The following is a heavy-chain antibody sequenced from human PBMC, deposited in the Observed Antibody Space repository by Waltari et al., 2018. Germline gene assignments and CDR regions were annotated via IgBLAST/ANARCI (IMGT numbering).Heavy chain of an antibody. Sequence: QVQLVQSGAEVKTPGSSVKVSCKASGGTFSSYAIRWVRRAHGQGLEWMGGITAIFGTANYAQKFQGRVTITADESTSTAYMELSSLRSEDTAVYYCARVKSIAARHFDPWGQGTLVTVSS. V-gene: IGHV1-69*01. J-gene: IGHJ5*02. D-gene: IGHD6-6*01. CDR1: GGTFSSYA. CDR2: ITAIFGTA. CDR3: ARVKSIAARHFDP.